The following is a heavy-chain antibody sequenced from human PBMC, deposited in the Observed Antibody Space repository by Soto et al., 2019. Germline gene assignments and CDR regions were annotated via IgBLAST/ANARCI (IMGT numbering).Heavy chain of an antibody. CDR3: ARASSRVDVIFDY. D-gene: IGHD3-9*01. CDR2: IGAAGDA. V-gene: IGHV3-13*01. Sequence: GGSLRLSCAASGFTFRTYDMHWVRQAPGKGLEWVSGIGAAGDAYYPASVKGRFTISRDNDKNSLYLQMNSLRAGDTAVYYCARASSRVDVIFDYWGQGALVTVSS. J-gene: IGHJ4*02. CDR1: GFTFRTYD.